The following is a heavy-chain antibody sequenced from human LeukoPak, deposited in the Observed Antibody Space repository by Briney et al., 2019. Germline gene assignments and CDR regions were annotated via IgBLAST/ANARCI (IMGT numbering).Heavy chain of an antibody. CDR3: AKDQAVAGLGWYYWDV. J-gene: IGHJ6*04. CDR1: GFTFSSYG. V-gene: IGHV3-33*06. D-gene: IGHD3-10*01. CDR2: IWYDGSNK. Sequence: PGRSLRLSCAASGFTFSSYGMHWVRQAPGKGLEWVAVIWYDGSNKYYADSVKGRFTISRDNYKNTLYLQMNSLSAEDTAVYFCAKDQAVAGLGWYYWDVWGKGTTVPVSS.